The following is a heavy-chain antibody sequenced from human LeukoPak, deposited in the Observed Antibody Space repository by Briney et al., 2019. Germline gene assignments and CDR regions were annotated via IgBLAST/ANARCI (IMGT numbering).Heavy chain of an antibody. Sequence: SVKVSCKASGGTFTSYAVTWVRQAPGQGLEWMGRIIPILGVTNYAQKFQDRVTITADKSTSTAYMELSSLTSEDTAVYYCARSRTIFVGMDVWGQGTTVTVSS. J-gene: IGHJ6*02. CDR3: ARSRTIFVGMDV. CDR1: GGTFTSYA. V-gene: IGHV1-69*04. CDR2: IIPILGVT. D-gene: IGHD3-3*01.